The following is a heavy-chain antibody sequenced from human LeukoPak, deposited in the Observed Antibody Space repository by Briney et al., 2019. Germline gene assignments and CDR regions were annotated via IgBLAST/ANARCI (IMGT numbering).Heavy chain of an antibody. D-gene: IGHD3-22*01. Sequence: GRSLRLSCAASGFTFSSYAMHWVRQAPGKGLEWVAVISYDGSNKYYADSVKGRFTISRDNSKNTLYLQMNSLRAEDTAVYYCARDITYYYDSSGYPYPLGYYYYGMDVWGQGTTVTVSS. CDR3: ARDITYYYDSSGYPYPLGYYYYGMDV. CDR1: GFTFSSYA. V-gene: IGHV3-30-3*01. J-gene: IGHJ6*02. CDR2: ISYDGSNK.